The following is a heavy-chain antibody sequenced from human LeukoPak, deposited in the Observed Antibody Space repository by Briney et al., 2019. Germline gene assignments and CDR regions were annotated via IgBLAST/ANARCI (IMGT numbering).Heavy chain of an antibody. Sequence: ASVKVSCKASGYTFTSYGISWVRQAPGQGLEWMGWISAYNGNTNYAQKLQGRVTMTTDTSTSTAYMELRSLRSDDTAVYYCAREQREGIVATSTRIQPHKRHPVPDYWGQGTLVTVSS. J-gene: IGHJ4*02. CDR3: AREQREGIVATSTRIQPHKRHPVPDY. V-gene: IGHV1-18*01. CDR1: GYTFTSYG. D-gene: IGHD5-12*01. CDR2: ISAYNGNT.